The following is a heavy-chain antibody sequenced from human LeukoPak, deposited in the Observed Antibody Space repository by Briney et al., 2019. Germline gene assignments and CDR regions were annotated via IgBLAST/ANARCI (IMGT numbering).Heavy chain of an antibody. CDR3: ARVDTVMAYYFDL. V-gene: IGHV3-53*04. D-gene: IGHD5-18*01. CDR1: GFTVSTNC. Sequence: PGGSLRLSRAASGFTVSTNCMTWVRQAPGKGLEWVSTIYSGGTTYYADSVMGRFTISRHNSRNTLYLQMNSLRAKDTAVYYCARVDTVMAYYFDLWGQGTLVTVSS. J-gene: IGHJ4*02. CDR2: IYSGGTT.